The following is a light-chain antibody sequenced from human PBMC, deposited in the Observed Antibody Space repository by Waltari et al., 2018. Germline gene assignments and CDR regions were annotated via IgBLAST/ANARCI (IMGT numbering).Light chain of an antibody. CDR2: AAS. Sequence: QLTQSPSSLSASLGDRVTITCRSSRAINNYLAWYQQKPGKAPKLLISAASTLHLGVPSRFSGSGFGTDFTLTISSLQPEDFAIYYCQQLDSLFAFGPGTRVDIK. V-gene: IGKV1-9*01. CDR3: QQLDSLFA. CDR1: RAINNY. J-gene: IGKJ3*01.